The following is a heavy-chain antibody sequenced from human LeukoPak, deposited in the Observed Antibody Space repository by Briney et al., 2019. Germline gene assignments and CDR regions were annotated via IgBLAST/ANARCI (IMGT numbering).Heavy chain of an antibody. V-gene: IGHV1-18*01. CDR1: GYTFTSYG. Sequence: GASVKVSCKASGYTFTSYGISWVRQAPGQRHEWMGWISAYNGNTNYAQKLQGRVTMTTDTSTSTAYMELRSLRSDDTAVYYCAREDFRDYYDSSGYYVWFDPWGQGTLVTVSS. D-gene: IGHD3-22*01. CDR2: ISAYNGNT. CDR3: AREDFRDYYDSSGYYVWFDP. J-gene: IGHJ5*02.